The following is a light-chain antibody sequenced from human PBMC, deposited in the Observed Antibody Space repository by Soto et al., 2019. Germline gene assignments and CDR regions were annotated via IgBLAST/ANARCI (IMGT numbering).Light chain of an antibody. Sequence: QSVLTQPPSVSGAPGQRVTISCTGNSSNLGAGYDVHWYQQLPGAAPKLVIFGNRNRPSGVPERFSGSKSGNTASLTISGLQAEDEADYYCSSYTSSSTLDYVFGTGTKLTVL. J-gene: IGLJ1*01. CDR3: SSYTSSSTLDYV. CDR1: SSNLGAGYD. CDR2: GNR. V-gene: IGLV1-40*01.